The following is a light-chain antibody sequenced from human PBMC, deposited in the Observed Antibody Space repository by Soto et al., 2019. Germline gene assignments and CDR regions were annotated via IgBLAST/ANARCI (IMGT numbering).Light chain of an antibody. CDR3: CSYAGTYTYVL. V-gene: IGLV2-11*01. Sequence: QSVLTQPRSVSGSPGQSVTISCTGTSSDVGGYNYVTWYQQHPGKAPKLIIYDVNKRPSGVPDRFSGSKFGNTASLTISGLQAEDEADYYCCSYAGTYTYVLFGGGTKVTVL. CDR2: DVN. J-gene: IGLJ2*01. CDR1: SSDVGGYNY.